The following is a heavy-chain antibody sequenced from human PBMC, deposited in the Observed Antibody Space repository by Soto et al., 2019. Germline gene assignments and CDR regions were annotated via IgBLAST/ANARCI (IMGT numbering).Heavy chain of an antibody. V-gene: IGHV4-34*01. CDR1: GGSFSGYY. CDR3: ARALYGMDV. CDR2: IKHSGST. Sequence: PSETLSLTCAVYGGSFSGYYWSWIRQPPGKGLEWIGEIKHSGSTNYNPSLKSRVTISVDTSKNQFSLKLSSVTAADTAVYYCARALYGMDVWGQGTTVTVSS. J-gene: IGHJ6*02.